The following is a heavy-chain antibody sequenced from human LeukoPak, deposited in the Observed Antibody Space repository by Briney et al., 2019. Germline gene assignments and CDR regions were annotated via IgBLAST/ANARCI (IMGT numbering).Heavy chain of an antibody. V-gene: IGHV3-48*02. CDR1: GFTFSSYS. D-gene: IGHD7-27*01. CDR2: INSGSSYM. Sequence: GALRLSCAASGFTFSSYSMNWVRQAPGKGLEWVSYINSGSSYMYYPDSVKGRFTISRDNAKNSLYLQMDSLRDEDTAVYYCAREDDDWGPNTFDVWGQGTVVTVSS. J-gene: IGHJ3*01. CDR3: AREDDDWGPNTFDV.